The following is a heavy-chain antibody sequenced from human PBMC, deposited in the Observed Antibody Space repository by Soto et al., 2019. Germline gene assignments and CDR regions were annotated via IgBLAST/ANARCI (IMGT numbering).Heavy chain of an antibody. CDR3: ARGPLVVLNYFEY. CDR1: GGTVRNYP. Sequence: QVQLVQSGTEVKKPGSSVKVSCKASGGTVRNYPINWVRQAPGQGLEWMGSIFPLTDIPDYAQNFQARLTISADKSTSTAYMELSSLTSDDTAMYFCARGPLVVLNYFEYWGQGTLVTVSS. V-gene: IGHV1-69*02. J-gene: IGHJ4*02. CDR2: IFPLTDIP.